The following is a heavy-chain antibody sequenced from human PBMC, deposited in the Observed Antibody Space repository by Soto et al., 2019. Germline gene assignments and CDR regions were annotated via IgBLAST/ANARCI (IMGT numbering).Heavy chain of an antibody. V-gene: IGHV3-48*01. J-gene: IGHJ4*02. CDR1: GFTFSSYS. Sequence: GGSLRLSCAASGFTFSSYSMNWVRQAPGKGLEWVSYISSSSGTIYYADSVKGRFTISRDNAKNSLYLQMNSLRAEDTAVYYCARDGSYYDFWSGYYTPVGLCDYWGQGTLVTVSS. CDR3: ARDGSYYDFWSGYYTPVGLCDY. CDR2: ISSSSGTI. D-gene: IGHD3-3*01.